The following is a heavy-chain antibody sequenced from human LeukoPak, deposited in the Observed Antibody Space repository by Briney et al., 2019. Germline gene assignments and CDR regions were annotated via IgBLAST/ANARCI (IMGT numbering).Heavy chain of an antibody. J-gene: IGHJ6*03. V-gene: IGHV1-2*02. Sequence: ASVKVSCKASGYTFTGYYMHWVRQAPGQGLEWMGWINPNSGGTNYAQKFQGRVTMTRDTSISTAYMELSRLRSDDTAVYYCARAPAATYYYYYYMDVWGEGTTVTVSS. CDR2: INPNSGGT. D-gene: IGHD2-2*01. CDR1: GYTFTGYY. CDR3: ARAPAATYYYYYYMDV.